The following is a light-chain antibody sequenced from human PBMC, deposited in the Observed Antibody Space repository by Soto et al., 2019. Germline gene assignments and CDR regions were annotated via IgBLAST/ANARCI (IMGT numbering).Light chain of an antibody. V-gene: IGLV1-40*01. CDR2: GNS. Sequence: QSVLTQPPSVTGAPGQRVTISCTGSSSNIGAGYDVHWYQQLPGTAPKLLIYGNSNRPSGVPDRFSGSKSGTSASLAIAGLQADDEVDYYCQSYASSLSVLYVFGTGTKVTVL. CDR3: QSYASSLSVLYV. CDR1: SSNIGAGYD. J-gene: IGLJ1*01.